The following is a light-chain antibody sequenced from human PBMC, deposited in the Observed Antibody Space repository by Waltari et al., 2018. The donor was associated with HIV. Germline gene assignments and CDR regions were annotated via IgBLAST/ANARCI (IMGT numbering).Light chain of an antibody. Sequence: EIVLTQSPGPLSLSPGERATLSCRASQTASRNYLAWYQQKPGQAPRLLIYGTSSRAIGIPDRLSGSGSGTDFTLTINRLEPEDFAVYYCQQYGSSPTFGPGTKVDIK. J-gene: IGKJ3*01. CDR1: QTASRNY. V-gene: IGKV3-20*01. CDR2: GTS. CDR3: QQYGSSPT.